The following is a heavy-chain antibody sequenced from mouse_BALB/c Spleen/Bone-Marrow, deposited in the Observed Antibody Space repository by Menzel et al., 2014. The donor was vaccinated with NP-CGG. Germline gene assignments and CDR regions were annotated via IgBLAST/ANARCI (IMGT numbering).Heavy chain of an antibody. V-gene: IGHV14-4*02. D-gene: IGHD2-10*02. CDR3: NEGYGNYGY. J-gene: IGHJ2*01. CDR2: IDPENGDT. Sequence: EVKLVESGAELVRSGASVKLSCTASGFNIKDYYMHWVKPRPEQGLEWIGWIDPENGDTEYAPKFQGKATMTADTSSNTAYLQLSSLTSEDTAVYYCNEGYGNYGYWGQGTTLTVSS. CDR1: GFNIKDYY.